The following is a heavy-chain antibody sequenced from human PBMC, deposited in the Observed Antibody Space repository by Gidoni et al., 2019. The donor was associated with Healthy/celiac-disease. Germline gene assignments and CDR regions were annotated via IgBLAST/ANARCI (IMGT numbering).Heavy chain of an antibody. D-gene: IGHD3-10*01. V-gene: IGHV4-31*03. CDR2: IYYSGST. J-gene: IGHJ4*02. Sequence: QVQLQESGPGLVKPSQTLSLTCTVSGGSISSGGYYWSWIRQHPGKGLEWIGYIYYSGSTYYNPSLQSRVTISVDTSKNQFSMKLSSVTAADTAVYYCAGGFGFGELLFREWYFDYWGQGTLVTVSS. CDR1: GGSISSGGYY. CDR3: AGGFGFGELLFREWYFDY.